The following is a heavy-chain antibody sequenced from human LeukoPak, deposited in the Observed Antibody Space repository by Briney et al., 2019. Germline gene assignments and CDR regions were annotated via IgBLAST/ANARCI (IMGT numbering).Heavy chain of an antibody. J-gene: IGHJ3*02. V-gene: IGHV1-2*02. CDR3: ARVRITMINDAFDI. D-gene: IGHD3-22*01. CDR2: INPNSGGT. CDR1: GYTLTDHY. Sequence: ASVKVSCKASGYTLTDHYMHWVRQAPGQGLEWMGWINPNSGGTNYAQKFQGRVTMTRDTSISTAYMELSRLRSDDTAVYYCARVRITMINDAFDIWGQGTMVTVSS.